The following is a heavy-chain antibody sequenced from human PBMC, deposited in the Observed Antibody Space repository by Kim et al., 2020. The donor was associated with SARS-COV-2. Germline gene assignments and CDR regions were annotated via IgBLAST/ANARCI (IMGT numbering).Heavy chain of an antibody. D-gene: IGHD4-17*01. Sequence: SETLSLTCTVSGGSISSSSYYWGWIRQPPGKGLEWIGSIYYSGSTYYNPSLKSRVTISVDTSKNQFSLKLSSVTAADTAVYYCASLSGNYDYGDPGDFDYWGQGTLVTVSS. J-gene: IGHJ4*02. CDR3: ASLSGNYDYGDPGDFDY. CDR1: GGSISSSSYY. CDR2: IYYSGST. V-gene: IGHV4-39*01.